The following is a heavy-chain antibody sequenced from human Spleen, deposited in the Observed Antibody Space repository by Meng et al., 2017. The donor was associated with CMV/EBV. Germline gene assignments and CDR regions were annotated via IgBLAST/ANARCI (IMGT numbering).Heavy chain of an antibody. CDR3: AREWEVATPYFDY. Sequence: KASQSTFTGSYMHWMREAPRQGLEWMGWINPHSGGTNYAQKFQGRVTMTRDTSITTAYMELSRLKSDDTAVYYCAREWEVATPYFDYWGQGTLVTVSS. D-gene: IGHD1-26*01. J-gene: IGHJ4*02. CDR1: QSTFTGSY. CDR2: INPHSGGT. V-gene: IGHV1-2*02.